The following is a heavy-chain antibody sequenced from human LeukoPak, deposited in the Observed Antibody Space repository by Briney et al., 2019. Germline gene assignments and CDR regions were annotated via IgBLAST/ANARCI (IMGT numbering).Heavy chain of an antibody. D-gene: IGHD2-2*01. CDR2: IIPIFGTA. CDR3: ARRGYCSSPRCSKEPFDY. CDR1: GGTFSSYA. Sequence: ASVKVSCKASGGTFSSYAISWVRQAPGQGLEWMGGIIPIFGTANYAQKFQGRVTITTDESTSTAYMELSSLRSEDTAVYYCARRGYCSSPRCSKEPFDYWGQGTLVTVSS. V-gene: IGHV1-69*05. J-gene: IGHJ4*02.